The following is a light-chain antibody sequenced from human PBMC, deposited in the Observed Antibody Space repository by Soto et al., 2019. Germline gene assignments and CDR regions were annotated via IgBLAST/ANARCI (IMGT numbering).Light chain of an antibody. CDR1: QTVTNDY. Sequence: EVVLPQSPGTLSLSPGERVTLSCRASQTVTNDYLAWYQQKDGQAPRLLIYDASTRATGVPDRFSGSGSGPEYTLTITRLEPEDFAVYSCQQYGFSPISFGQGTRLEIK. V-gene: IGKV3-20*01. J-gene: IGKJ5*01. CDR3: QQYGFSPIS. CDR2: DAS.